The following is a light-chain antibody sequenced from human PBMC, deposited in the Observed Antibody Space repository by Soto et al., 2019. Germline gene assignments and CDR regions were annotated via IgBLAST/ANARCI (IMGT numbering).Light chain of an antibody. V-gene: IGLV2-14*01. CDR1: TRDIAGYNY. J-gene: IGLJ2*01. CDR2: QVT. Sequence: QSALTQPASVSGSLGQSITISCTGTTRDIAGYNYISWYQQLPGKAPKLMIYQVTIRPSGISNRFSGSKSGNTASLTISGLQAEDEADYYCAAWDDTLNGVLFGGGTKVTVL. CDR3: AAWDDTLNGVL.